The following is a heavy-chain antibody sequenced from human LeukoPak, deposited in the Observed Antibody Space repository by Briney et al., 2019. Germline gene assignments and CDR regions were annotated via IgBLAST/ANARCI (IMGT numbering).Heavy chain of an antibody. CDR1: GFTFSNYG. CDR3: ARDGPTYRDGLDV. D-gene: IGHD1-1*01. V-gene: IGHV3-33*01. Sequence: PGGSLRLSCAASGFTFSNYGMHWVRQAPGKGLEWVTFIWYDGSNKYYADSVKGRFTISRDNSKNTLYLQLNSRRAEDTAVYYCARDGPTYRDGLDVWGQGTTVTVSS. CDR2: IWYDGSNK. J-gene: IGHJ6*02.